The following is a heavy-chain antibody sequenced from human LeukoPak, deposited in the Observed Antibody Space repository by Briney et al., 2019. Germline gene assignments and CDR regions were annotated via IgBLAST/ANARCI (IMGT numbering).Heavy chain of an antibody. J-gene: IGHJ4*02. V-gene: IGHV3-48*01. CDR3: ARDYKYAFDN. CDR2: IGIDSGNT. CDR1: GFTFSDYS. Sequence: GGSLRLSCAASGFTFSDYSMNWVRQAPGKGLEWISYIGIDSGNTNYADSVKGRFTISGDKAKNSLYLQMNSLRVEDTAAYYCARDYKYAFDNWGQGTLVTVSS. D-gene: IGHD5-24*01.